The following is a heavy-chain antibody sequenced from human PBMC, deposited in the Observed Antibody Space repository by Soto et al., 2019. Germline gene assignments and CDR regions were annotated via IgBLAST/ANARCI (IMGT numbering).Heavy chain of an antibody. CDR1: GDSIKNFY. J-gene: IGHJ4*02. Sequence: SETLSLTCTVSGDSIKNFYCSWSRQPAGKGLEWIGLIYSSGSTNYNSALASRVTMSVDTSKNQFSLILTSVTAADTAVYYCAKDEGQYSSGWYLNWGQGTLVTVSS. CDR3: AKDEGQYSSGWYLN. D-gene: IGHD6-19*01. CDR2: IYSSGST. V-gene: IGHV4-4*07.